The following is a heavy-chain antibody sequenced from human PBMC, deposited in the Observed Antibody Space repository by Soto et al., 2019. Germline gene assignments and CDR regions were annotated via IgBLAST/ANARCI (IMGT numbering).Heavy chain of an antibody. D-gene: IGHD1-1*01. CDR1: GFSFRSYG. CDR2: MSHDGSKK. CDR3: AGDWNYFDY. J-gene: IGHJ4*02. V-gene: IGHV3-30*03. Sequence: QVRLVESGGGVIQPGRSLRLSCVASGFSFRSYGMHWVRQASGKGLEWVALMSHDGSKKYYADSVKGRLTISRDNSKNTLYLQMDSLSVEDTAVYYCAGDWNYFDYWGQGTQVTVPS.